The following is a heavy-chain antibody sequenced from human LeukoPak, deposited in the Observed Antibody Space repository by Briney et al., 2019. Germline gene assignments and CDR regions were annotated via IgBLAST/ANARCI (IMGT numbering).Heavy chain of an antibody. CDR1: GFTFSSYE. Sequence: GGSLRLSCAASGFTFSSYEMNWVRQAPGKGLKWVSYISSSGSTIYYADSVKGRFTISRDNAKNSLYPQMNSLRAEDTAVYYCARVSGGLFDPWGQGTLVTVSS. CDR2: ISSSGSTI. D-gene: IGHD2-15*01. J-gene: IGHJ5*02. V-gene: IGHV3-48*03. CDR3: ARVSGGLFDP.